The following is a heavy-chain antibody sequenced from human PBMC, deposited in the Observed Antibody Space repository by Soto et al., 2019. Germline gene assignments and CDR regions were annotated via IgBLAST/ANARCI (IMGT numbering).Heavy chain of an antibody. CDR2: ISYDGSNK. D-gene: IGHD7-27*01. V-gene: IGHV3-30-3*01. J-gene: IGHJ3*01. CDR1: GFTFSSYA. CDR3: ARDLGPDPPHDAFDL. Sequence: PGGSLRLSCAASGFTFSSYAMHWVRQAPGKGLEWVAVISYDGSNKYYADSVKGRFTISRDNSKNTLYLQMNSLRAEDTAVYYCARDLGPDPPHDAFDLWGQGTVVTVSS.